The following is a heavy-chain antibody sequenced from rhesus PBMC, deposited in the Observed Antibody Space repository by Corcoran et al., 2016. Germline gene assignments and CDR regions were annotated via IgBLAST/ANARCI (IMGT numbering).Heavy chain of an antibody. J-gene: IGHJ4*01. CDR2: IFGSTGST. CDR1: GGSIISYY. V-gene: IGHV4-160*01. Sequence: QVQLQESGPGLVKHSETLSLTCAVSGGSIISYYWGCLRQPPGKGLEWIGSIFGSTGSTEYNPSLKSRATISRDTSKNQFSLILSSVTAADSALYFCTTLIDSWGQGVLVTVSS. CDR3: TTLIDS.